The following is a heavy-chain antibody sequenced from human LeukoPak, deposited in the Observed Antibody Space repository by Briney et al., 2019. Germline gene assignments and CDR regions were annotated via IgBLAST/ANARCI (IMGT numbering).Heavy chain of an antibody. V-gene: IGHV1-69*13. J-gene: IGHJ4*02. Sequence: TVKVSCKASGGTFSSYAISWVRQAPGQGLEWMGGIIPIFGTANYAQKFQGRVTITADESTSTAYMELSSLRSEDTAVYYCARDGIAARGLFDYWGQGTLVTVSS. D-gene: IGHD6-6*01. CDR2: IIPIFGTA. CDR1: GGTFSSYA. CDR3: ARDGIAARGLFDY.